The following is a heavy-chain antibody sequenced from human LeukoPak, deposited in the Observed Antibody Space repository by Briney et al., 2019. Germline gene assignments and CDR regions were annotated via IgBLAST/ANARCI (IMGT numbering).Heavy chain of an antibody. CDR3: AELGITMIGGV. V-gene: IGHV3-48*03. D-gene: IGHD3-10*02. CDR2: ISSSLDSSM. J-gene: IGHJ6*04. CDR1: GFTFSTYA. Sequence: GGSLRLSCAASGFTFSTYAMSWVRQAPGKGLEWVSFISSSLDSSMYYADSVKGRFTISRDNAKNSLYLQMNSLRAEDTAVYYCAELGITMIGGVWGKGTTVTISS.